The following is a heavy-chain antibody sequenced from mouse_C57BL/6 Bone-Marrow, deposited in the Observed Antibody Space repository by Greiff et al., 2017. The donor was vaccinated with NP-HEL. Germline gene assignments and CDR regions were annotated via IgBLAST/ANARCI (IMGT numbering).Heavy chain of an antibody. V-gene: IGHV1-7*01. CDR3: AQYYFDY. J-gene: IGHJ2*01. Sequence: QVQLQQSGAELAKSGASVKLSCKASGYTFTSDWMHWVKQRPGQGLEWIGYINPSSGYTKYKQKFKDKSTLTADKSSSTAYMQLSSLTYEDSAVYYCAQYYFDYWGQGTTLTVSS. CDR1: GYTFTSDW. CDR2: INPSSGYT.